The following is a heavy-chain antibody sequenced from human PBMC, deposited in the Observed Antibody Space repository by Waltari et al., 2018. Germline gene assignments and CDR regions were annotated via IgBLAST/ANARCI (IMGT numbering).Heavy chain of an antibody. CDR3: AREGGSGSLYYFDY. CDR1: GGSISSGGYY. V-gene: IGHV4-31*03. CDR2: IYYSGST. D-gene: IGHD3-10*01. Sequence: QVQLQESGPGLVKPSQTLSLTCTVSGGSISSGGYYWSWIRQHPGEGLEWIGYIYYSGSTYYNPSLKSRVTISVDTSKNHFSLKLSSVTAADTAVYYCAREGGSGSLYYFDYWGQGTLVTVSS. J-gene: IGHJ4*02.